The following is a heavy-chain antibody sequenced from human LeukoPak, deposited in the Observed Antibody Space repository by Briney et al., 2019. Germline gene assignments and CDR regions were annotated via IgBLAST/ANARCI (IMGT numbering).Heavy chain of an antibody. CDR2: ISAYNGNT. D-gene: IGHD4-17*01. J-gene: IGHJ6*02. CDR1: GYTFTSYG. Sequence: ASVKVSCKASGYTFTSYGISWVRQAPGQGLEWMGWISAYNGNTNYAQKLQGRVTMTTDTSTSTAYMELRSLRSDDTAVYYCARDLTVYGDSYYYYYGMDVWGQGTTVTVSS. V-gene: IGHV1-18*01. CDR3: ARDLTVYGDSYYYYYGMDV.